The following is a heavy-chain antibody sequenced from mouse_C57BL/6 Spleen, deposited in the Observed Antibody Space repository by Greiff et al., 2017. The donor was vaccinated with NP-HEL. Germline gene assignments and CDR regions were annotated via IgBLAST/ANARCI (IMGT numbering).Heavy chain of an antibody. Sequence: QVQLKQSGAELVRPGASVTLSCKASGYTFTDYEMHWVKQTPVHGLEWIGAIDPETGGTAYNQKFKGKAILTADKSSSTAYMELRSLTSEDSAVYYCTRRNYYGSSIPFAYWGQGTLVTVSA. V-gene: IGHV1-15*01. D-gene: IGHD1-1*01. CDR3: TRRNYYGSSIPFAY. CDR1: GYTFTDYE. J-gene: IGHJ3*01. CDR2: IDPETGGT.